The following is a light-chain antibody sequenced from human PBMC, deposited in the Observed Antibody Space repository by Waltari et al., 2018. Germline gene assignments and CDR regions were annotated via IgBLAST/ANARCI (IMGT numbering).Light chain of an antibody. CDR3: AAWDDSINGPA. CDR1: ASNIGSSV. V-gene: IGLV1-44*01. Sequence: QSVLTQPPSASGAPGQTVAISCSGSASNIGSSVVTWYQQLPGTTPTLLIYSNDQRPSGVPGRFSGSKSATSASLAISGLQSEDETHYYCAAWDDSINGPAFGGGTKLTVL. CDR2: SND. J-gene: IGLJ3*02.